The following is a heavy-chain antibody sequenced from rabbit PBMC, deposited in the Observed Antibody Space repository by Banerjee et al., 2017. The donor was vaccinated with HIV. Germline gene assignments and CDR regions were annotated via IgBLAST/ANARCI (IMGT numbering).Heavy chain of an antibody. Sequence: QSLEESGGGLVQPEGSLTLTCKASGFSFSSSDYICWVRQAPGKGLEWISCIAGSSTGFTYSATWATGRFTISETSSTTVTLQMTSLTVADTATYFCARDTGTSFSSYGMDLWGQGTLVTVS. CDR1: GFSFSSSDY. J-gene: IGHJ6*01. CDR2: IAGSSTGFT. V-gene: IGHV1S40*01. D-gene: IGHD7-1*01. CDR3: ARDTGTSFSSYGMDL.